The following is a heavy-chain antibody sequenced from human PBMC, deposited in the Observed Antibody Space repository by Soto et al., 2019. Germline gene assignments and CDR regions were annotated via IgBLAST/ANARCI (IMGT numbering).Heavy chain of an antibody. V-gene: IGHV3-23*01. Sequence: GSLRLSCAASGFTFSSYAMSWVRQAPGKGLEWVSAISGSGGSTYYADSVKGRFTISRDNSKNTLYLQMNSLRAEDTAVYYCVAYYYDSSGYRNHFDYWGQGTLVTVSS. CDR3: VAYYYDSSGYRNHFDY. J-gene: IGHJ4*02. D-gene: IGHD3-22*01. CDR2: ISGSGGST. CDR1: GFTFSSYA.